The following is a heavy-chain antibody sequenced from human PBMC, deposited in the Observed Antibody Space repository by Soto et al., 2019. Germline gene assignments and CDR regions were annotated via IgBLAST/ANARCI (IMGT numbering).Heavy chain of an antibody. V-gene: IGHV1-58*01. Sequence: ASVKVSCKASGFTFTSSAVQWVRQARGQRLEWIGWIVVGSGNTNYAQKFQERVTITRDMSTSTAYMELSSLRSEDTAVYYCAAGYYDSSGYCFGEPHYYYYYGMDVWG. CDR3: AAGYYDSSGYCFGEPHYYYYYGMDV. CDR1: GFTFTSSA. J-gene: IGHJ6*02. D-gene: IGHD3-22*01. CDR2: IVVGSGNT.